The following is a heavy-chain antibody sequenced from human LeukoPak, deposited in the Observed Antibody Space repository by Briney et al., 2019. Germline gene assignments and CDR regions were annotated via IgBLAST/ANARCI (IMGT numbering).Heavy chain of an antibody. Sequence: GGSLRPSCTTSGFSFGDYAMSWVRQAPGKGLEWVGFVRGKAFGETTAYAASVKGRFTISRDDSKSSAYLEMNSLKTADTAVYYCTRDRLDSRGYSFGLLDYWSQGTLVTVSS. D-gene: IGHD5-18*01. V-gene: IGHV3-49*04. J-gene: IGHJ4*02. CDR2: VRGKAFGETT. CDR1: GFSFGDYA. CDR3: TRDRLDSRGYSFGLLDY.